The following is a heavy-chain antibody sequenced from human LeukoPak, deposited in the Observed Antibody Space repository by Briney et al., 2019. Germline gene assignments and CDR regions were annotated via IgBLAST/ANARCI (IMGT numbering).Heavy chain of an antibody. Sequence: GGSLRLSCAASGFTVSSNYMSWVRQAPGKGLEGVSVIYSGGSAFYADSVKGRFTISRDNSKNTLYLPMNSLRPGDTAVYYCATSTRPTDYYYYYYMDVWGKGTTVTVSS. V-gene: IGHV3-66*02. CDR1: GFTVSSNY. D-gene: IGHD6-6*01. CDR2: IYSGGSA. J-gene: IGHJ6*03. CDR3: ATSTRPTDYYYYYYMDV.